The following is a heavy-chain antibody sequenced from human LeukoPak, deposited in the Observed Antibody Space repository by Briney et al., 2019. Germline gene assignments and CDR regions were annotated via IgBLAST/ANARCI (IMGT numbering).Heavy chain of an antibody. CDR1: GASFSDSY. CDR2: INNSGST. V-gene: IGHV4-34*01. Sequence: NPSETLSLTCAVYGASFSDSYWSWIRQSPEKGLEWIGEINNSGSTSYNPSLNSRVIMSVDRSKNQFSLRLTSVTAADTAVYYCARGRYGPRLGNWGQGTLVTVSS. J-gene: IGHJ4*02. CDR3: ARGRYGPRLGN. D-gene: IGHD3-16*01.